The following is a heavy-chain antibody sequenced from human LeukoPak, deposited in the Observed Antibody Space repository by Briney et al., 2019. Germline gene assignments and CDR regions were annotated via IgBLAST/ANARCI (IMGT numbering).Heavy chain of an antibody. V-gene: IGHV3-7*01. Sequence: GGSLRLSCVGALGSHWMGWVRQAPGKGLEWVANIKEDGSQKYYMDSVKGRFTISRDNAKSSLFLQMNNLRVEDTAVYYCTRDQTWGQGSLVTVSS. J-gene: IGHJ4*02. CDR3: TRDQT. CDR2: IKEDGSQK. CDR1: LGSHW.